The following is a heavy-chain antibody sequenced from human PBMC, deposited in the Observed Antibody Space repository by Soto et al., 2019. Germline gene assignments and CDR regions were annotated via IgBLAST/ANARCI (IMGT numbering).Heavy chain of an antibody. CDR1: GFSISDHY. CDR3: ESSGDNYNVLYY. Sequence: QVQLVESGGGLVKPGGSLRLTCAASGFSISDHYMSWIRQAPGKGLEWVSYSSNSGTFTKYADSVKGRFSISRDNAKNSLHLEINSLRVEYTVLYYCESSGDNYNVLYYWYQGTLVTVT. CDR2: SSNSGTFT. J-gene: IGHJ4*01. V-gene: IGHV3-11*05. D-gene: IGHD3-10*02.